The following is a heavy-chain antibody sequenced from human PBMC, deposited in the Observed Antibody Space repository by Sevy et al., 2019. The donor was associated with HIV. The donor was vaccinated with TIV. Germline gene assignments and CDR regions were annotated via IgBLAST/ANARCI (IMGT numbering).Heavy chain of an antibody. Sequence: GESLKISCAASGFTFSSYWMSWVRQAPGKGLEWVATMKHDGSEKYYVDSVKGRFTISRDNAKNSLYLQMNSLRAEDTAVYYCVREGVGGYSYSLDCWGQGTLVTVSS. J-gene: IGHJ4*02. CDR3: VREGVGGYSYSLDC. CDR1: GFTFSSYW. V-gene: IGHV3-7*01. CDR2: MKHDGSEK. D-gene: IGHD5-18*01.